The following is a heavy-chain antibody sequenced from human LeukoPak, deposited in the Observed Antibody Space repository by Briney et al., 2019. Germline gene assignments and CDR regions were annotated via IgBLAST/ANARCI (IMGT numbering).Heavy chain of an antibody. CDR1: GGSISSYY. CDR3: ARREGQLGFDP. J-gene: IGHJ5*02. CDR2: IYYSGST. D-gene: IGHD6-13*01. V-gene: IGHV4-59*08. Sequence: SETLSLTCTVSGGSISSYYWSWIRQPPGKGLEWIGYIYYSGSTNYNPSLKSRVTISVDTSKNQFSPKLSSVTAADTAVYYCARREGQLGFDPWGQGTLVTVSS.